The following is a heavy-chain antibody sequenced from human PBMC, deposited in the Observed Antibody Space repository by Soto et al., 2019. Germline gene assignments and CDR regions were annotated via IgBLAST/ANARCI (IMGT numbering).Heavy chain of an antibody. Sequence: QVQLVQSGAEVKKPGSSVKVSCKASGGTFSSYAISWVRQAPGQGLEWMGGIIPIFGTANYAQKFQGRVTITADESTSKGYMELRSLRSEVPAVYYWARGPFYFGRGVIFGSVPRSFDFDYWGQGTLVTVSS. CDR2: IIPIFGTA. CDR1: GGTFSSYA. V-gene: IGHV1-69*01. J-gene: IGHJ4*02. D-gene: IGHD3-10*01. CDR3: ARGPFYFGRGVIFGSVPRSFDFDY.